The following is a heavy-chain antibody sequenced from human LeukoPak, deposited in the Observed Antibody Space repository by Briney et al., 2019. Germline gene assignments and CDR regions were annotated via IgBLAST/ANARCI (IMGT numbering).Heavy chain of an antibody. D-gene: IGHD6-19*01. J-gene: IGHJ4*02. Sequence: SQTLSLTCAISGDSVSSNSAAWNWIRQSPSRGLEWLGRTYYRSKWYNDYAVSVKSRITINPDTSKNQFSLQLNSVTPEDTAVYYCPREFGSRQWLVNFDYWGQGTLVTVSS. CDR3: PREFGSRQWLVNFDY. CDR1: GDSVSSNSAA. CDR2: TYYRSKWYN. V-gene: IGHV6-1*01.